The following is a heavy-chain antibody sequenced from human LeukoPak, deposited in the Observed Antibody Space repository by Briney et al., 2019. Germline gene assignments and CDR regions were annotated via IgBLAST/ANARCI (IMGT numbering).Heavy chain of an antibody. V-gene: IGHV3-23*01. J-gene: IGHJ4*02. D-gene: IGHD5-18*01. CDR3: AQAEAWIQLWSLQYYFDY. CDR2: ISGSGGST. CDR1: GFTFSSYA. Sequence: GGSLRLSCASSGFTFSSYAMSWVRQAPGKGLEWVSAISGSGGSTYYADSVKGRFTISRDNSKNTLYLQMNSLRAEDTAVYYCAQAEAWIQLWSLQYYFDYWGQGTLVTVSS.